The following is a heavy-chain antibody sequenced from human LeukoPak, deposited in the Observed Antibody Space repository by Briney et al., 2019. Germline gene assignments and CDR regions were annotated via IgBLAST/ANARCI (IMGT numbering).Heavy chain of an antibody. J-gene: IGHJ4*02. D-gene: IGHD6-6*01. CDR1: GFTFSSYG. CDR3: AKSSSSADFDY. CDR2: ISYDGSNK. V-gene: IGHV3-30*18. Sequence: GGCLRLSCATSGFTFSSYGMHWVRQAPGKGLEWVAVISYDGSNKYYADSVKGRFTISRDNSKNTLYLQMNSLRAEDTAVYYCAKSSSSADFDYWGQGTLVTVSS.